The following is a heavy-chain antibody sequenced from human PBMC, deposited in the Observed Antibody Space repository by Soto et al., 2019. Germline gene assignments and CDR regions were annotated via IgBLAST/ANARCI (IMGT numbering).Heavy chain of an antibody. CDR2: IIPILGIA. CDR1: GGTFSSYT. V-gene: IGHV1-69*02. D-gene: IGHD5-12*01. Sequence: QVQLVQSGAEVKKPGSSVKVSCKASGGTFSSYTISWVRQAPGQGLEWMGRIIPILGIANYAQKFQGRVMITEDKTPRSGFMDLSSVRTEDTAVYYCACQPPEDIVASDWSFELWGSGTLVTVSS. J-gene: IGHJ2*01. CDR3: ACQPPEDIVASDWSFEL.